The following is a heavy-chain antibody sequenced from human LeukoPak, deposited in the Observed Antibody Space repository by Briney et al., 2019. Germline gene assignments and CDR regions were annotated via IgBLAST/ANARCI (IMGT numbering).Heavy chain of an antibody. J-gene: IGHJ4*02. Sequence: SETLSLTCIVSGYSITSGYYWGWIRQPPGKGLEWIGSIYHSGDTYYNPSLKSRVTIPVDTSKNQFSLKLDSVTAADTAVYYCAKGTSSGWYYFDYWGQGTLVTVSS. D-gene: IGHD6-19*01. CDR2: IYHSGDT. V-gene: IGHV4-38-2*02. CDR3: AKGTSSGWYYFDY. CDR1: GYSITSGYY.